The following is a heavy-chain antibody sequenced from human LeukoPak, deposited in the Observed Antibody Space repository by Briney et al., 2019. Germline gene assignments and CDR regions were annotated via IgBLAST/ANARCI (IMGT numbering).Heavy chain of an antibody. CDR2: IYTSGST. CDR3: ARVSIAAAGTGVDY. J-gene: IGHJ4*02. CDR1: GGSISSGSYY. D-gene: IGHD6-13*01. V-gene: IGHV4-61*02. Sequence: SETLSLTCTVSGGSISSGSYYWSWIRQPAGKGLEWIGRIYTSGSTNYNPPLKSRVTISVDTFKNQFPLKLSAVTPPDTAVYYCARVSIAAAGTGVDYWGQGTLVTVSS.